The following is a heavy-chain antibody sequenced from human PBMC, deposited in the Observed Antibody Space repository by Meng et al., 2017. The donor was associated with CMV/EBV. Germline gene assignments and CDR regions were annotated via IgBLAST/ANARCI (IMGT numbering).Heavy chain of an antibody. J-gene: IGHJ6*02. Sequence: SVKVSCKASGGTFSSYAISWVRQAPGQGLEWMGGIIPIFGTANYAQKFQGRVTITTDESTSTAYMELSSLRSEDTAVYYCARGYYYDSSGHRDYYYYYGMDVWGQGTTVTVS. CDR3: ARGYYYDSSGHRDYYYYYGMDV. V-gene: IGHV1-69*05. D-gene: IGHD3-22*01. CDR2: IIPIFGTA. CDR1: GGTFSSYA.